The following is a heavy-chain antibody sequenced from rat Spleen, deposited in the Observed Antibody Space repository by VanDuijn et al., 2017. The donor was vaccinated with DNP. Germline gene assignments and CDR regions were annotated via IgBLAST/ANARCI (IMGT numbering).Heavy chain of an antibody. J-gene: IGHJ2*01. Sequence: EVQLVESGGGLVQPGRSLKLSCAASGFTLSNYGMHWIRQAPTKGLEWVAAITSSGGSTYYPDSVKGRFTISRDNAKSTLYLQMDSLRSEETATYYCTTDFERGYWGQGVMVTVSS. CDR3: TTDFERGY. D-gene: IGHD1-11*01. V-gene: IGHV5-19*01. CDR2: ITSSGGST. CDR1: GFTLSNYG.